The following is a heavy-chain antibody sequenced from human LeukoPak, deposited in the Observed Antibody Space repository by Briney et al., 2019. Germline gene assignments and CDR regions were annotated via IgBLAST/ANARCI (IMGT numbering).Heavy chain of an antibody. CDR2: ISSSSRTI. Sequence: GGSLRLSCAASGFTFSDYSMNWVRQAPGKGLEWISYISSSSRTIYYADSVKGRFTISRDNAKNSLYLQMNSLRAEDAAVYYCTRDPHSLDYWGQGTLVIVSS. CDR1: GFTFSDYS. J-gene: IGHJ4*02. D-gene: IGHD5-18*01. V-gene: IGHV3-48*01. CDR3: TRDPHSLDY.